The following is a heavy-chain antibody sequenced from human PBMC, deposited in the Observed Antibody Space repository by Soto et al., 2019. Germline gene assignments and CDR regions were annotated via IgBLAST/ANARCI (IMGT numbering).Heavy chain of an antibody. CDR2: ISGSGDNT. V-gene: IGHV3-23*01. D-gene: IGHD3-9*01. Sequence: GGSLRLSXAASKFTFSTYAMTWVRQAPGKGLEWVSDISGSGDNTYYADSVKGRFTISRDNSKSTLYLQMNSLRAEDTAVYYCARIPHRYDALTGPGYWGQGALVTVSS. CDR1: KFTFSTYA. CDR3: ARIPHRYDALTGPGY. J-gene: IGHJ4*02.